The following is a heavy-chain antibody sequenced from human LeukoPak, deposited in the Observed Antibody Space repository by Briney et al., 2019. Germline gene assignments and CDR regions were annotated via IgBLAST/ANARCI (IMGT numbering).Heavy chain of an antibody. CDR2: INHSGST. Sequence: PSETLSLTCAVYGGSFSGYYWSWIRQPPGKGLEWIGEINHSGSTNYNPSLKSRVTISVDTSKNQFSLKLSSVTAADTAVYYCASSIGSGYSYGYVFWGQGTLVTVSS. D-gene: IGHD5-18*01. J-gene: IGHJ4*02. CDR1: GGSFSGYY. CDR3: ASSIGSGYSYGYVF. V-gene: IGHV4-34*01.